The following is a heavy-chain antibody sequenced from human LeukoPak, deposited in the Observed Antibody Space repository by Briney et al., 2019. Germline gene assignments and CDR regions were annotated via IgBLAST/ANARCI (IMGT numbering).Heavy chain of an antibody. D-gene: IGHD4/OR15-4a*01. CDR1: GFTLSSYS. CDR3: ARRAGAYSHPYDY. CDR2: ISSSSSYI. V-gene: IGHV3-21*04. Sequence: GGSLRLSCAVSGFTLSSYSMNWVRQAPGKGLEWASSISSSSSYIYYADSVKGRFTISRGNPKNTLYLQMNSLRAEDTAVYYCARRAGAYSHPYDYWGQGTLVTVSS. J-gene: IGHJ4*02.